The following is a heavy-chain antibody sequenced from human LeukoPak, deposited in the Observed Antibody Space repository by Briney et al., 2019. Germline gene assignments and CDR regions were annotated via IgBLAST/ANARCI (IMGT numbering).Heavy chain of an antibody. V-gene: IGHV4-59*01. J-gene: IGHJ3*02. CDR3: ASYSGNSHVAFDI. CDR1: GGSISSYY. CDR2: IYYSGST. Sequence: SETLSLTCTVSGGSISSYYWRWIRQPPGKGLEWIGYIYYSGSTNYNPSLKSRVTISVDTSKNQFSLKLSSVTAADTAVYYCASYSGNSHVAFDIWGQGTMVTVSS. D-gene: IGHD4-23*01.